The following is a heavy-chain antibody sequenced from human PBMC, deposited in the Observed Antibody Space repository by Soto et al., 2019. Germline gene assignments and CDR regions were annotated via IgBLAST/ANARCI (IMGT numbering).Heavy chain of an antibody. Sequence: GGSLRLSCAASGFTFSSYWMSWVRQAPGKGLEWVANIKRDGSEKYYVDSVKGRFTISRDNAKNSLYLQMNSLRAEDTAVYYCARVPMVRGVIPPNYYYCYGMAVWGQGTTVTVSS. D-gene: IGHD3-10*01. CDR1: GFTFSSYW. CDR3: ARVPMVRGVIPPNYYYCYGMAV. CDR2: IKRDGSEK. J-gene: IGHJ6*02. V-gene: IGHV3-7*01.